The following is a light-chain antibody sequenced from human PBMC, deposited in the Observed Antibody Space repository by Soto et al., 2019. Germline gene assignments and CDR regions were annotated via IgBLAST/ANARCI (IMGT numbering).Light chain of an antibody. CDR2: GAS. J-gene: IGKJ4*01. CDR3: QQHNSWPLT. Sequence: EIVMTQSPATLSVSPGEGVTLSCRASQFINTNLAWYPQKPGQSPMLLIYGASTRATAIPARFSGSGSGTEFTLTISSLQSEDFAVYYGQQHNSWPLTFGGGTKVEIK. V-gene: IGKV3-15*01. CDR1: QFINTN.